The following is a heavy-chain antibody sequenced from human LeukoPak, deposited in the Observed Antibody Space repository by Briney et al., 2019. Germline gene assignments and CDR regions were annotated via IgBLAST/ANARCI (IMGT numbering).Heavy chain of an antibody. CDR2: INPNSGGT. V-gene: IGHV1-2*04. J-gene: IGHJ6*02. D-gene: IGHD6-13*01. CDR3: ARGVHSLGSSWLGDYYGMDV. Sequence: ASVKVSCKASGYTFTGYYMHWVRQAPGQGLEWMGWINPNSGGTNYAQKFQGWVTMTRDTSISTAYMELSRLRSDDTAVYYCARGVHSLGSSWLGDYYGMDVWGQGTTATVSS. CDR1: GYTFTGYY.